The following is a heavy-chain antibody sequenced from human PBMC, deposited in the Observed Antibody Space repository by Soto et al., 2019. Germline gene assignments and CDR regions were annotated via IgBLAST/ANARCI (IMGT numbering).Heavy chain of an antibody. J-gene: IGHJ6*02. V-gene: IGHV3-48*04. D-gene: IGHD4-17*01. CDR3: ASWVTTPTDYGMDV. CDR2: ISSSGSTK. Sequence: PGGSLRLSCAASGFTFSSYWMNWVRQAPGKGLEWVSYISSSGSTKYYADSVKGRFTISRDNAKNSLYLQMNSLRAEDTAVYYCASWVTTPTDYGMDVWGQGTTVTVSS. CDR1: GFTFSSYW.